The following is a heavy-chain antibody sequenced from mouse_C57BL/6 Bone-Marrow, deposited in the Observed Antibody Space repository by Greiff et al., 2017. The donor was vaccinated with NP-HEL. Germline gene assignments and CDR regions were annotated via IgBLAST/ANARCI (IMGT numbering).Heavy chain of an antibody. CDR2: ISGGGGNT. CDR1: GFTFSSYT. CDR3: ARRWDRSWFAY. J-gene: IGHJ3*01. Sequence: EVQVVESGGGLVKPGGSLKLSCAASGFTFSSYTMSWVRQTPEKRLEWVATISGGGGNTYYPDSVKGRFTLSRDNAKNTLYLQMSSLRSEDTALYYCARRWDRSWFAYWGQGTLVTVSA. D-gene: IGHD3-3*01. V-gene: IGHV5-9*01.